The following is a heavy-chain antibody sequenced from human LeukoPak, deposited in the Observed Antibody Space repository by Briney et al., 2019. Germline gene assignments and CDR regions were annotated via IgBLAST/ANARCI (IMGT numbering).Heavy chain of an antibody. CDR3: ARTKQLWFGEFRNPADY. V-gene: IGHV1-18*01. Sequence: ASVKVSCKASGYTFTSYGISWVRQAPGQGLEWMGWISAYNGNTNYAQKLQGRVTMTTDTSTSTAYMELRSLRSDDTAVYYCARTKQLWFGEFRNPADYWGQRTLVTVSS. CDR1: GYTFTSYG. J-gene: IGHJ4*02. D-gene: IGHD3-10*01. CDR2: ISAYNGNT.